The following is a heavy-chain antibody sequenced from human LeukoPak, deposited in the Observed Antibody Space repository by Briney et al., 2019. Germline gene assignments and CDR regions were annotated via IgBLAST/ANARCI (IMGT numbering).Heavy chain of an antibody. V-gene: IGHV1-69*06. CDR1: GGTFGSYA. J-gene: IGHJ4*02. Sequence: ASVKVSCKASGGTFGSYAISWVRQAPGQGLEWMGGIIPIFGTANYAQKFQGRVTITADKSTSTAYMELSSLRSEDTAVYYCARGFKQYYFDYWGQGTLVTVSS. CDR3: ARGFKQYYFDY. CDR2: IIPIFGTA. D-gene: IGHD4-11*01.